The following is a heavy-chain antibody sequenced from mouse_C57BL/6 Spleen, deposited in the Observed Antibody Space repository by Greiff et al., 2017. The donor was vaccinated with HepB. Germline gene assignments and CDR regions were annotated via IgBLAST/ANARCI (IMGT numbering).Heavy chain of an antibody. J-gene: IGHJ3*01. CDR3: ASQTAQATAY. CDR2: IYPRSGNT. CDR1: GYTFTSYG. D-gene: IGHD3-2*02. V-gene: IGHV1-81*01. Sequence: VKLQESGAELARPGASVKLSCKASGYTFTSYGISWVKQRTGQGLEWIGEIYPRSGNTYYNEKFKGKATLTADKSSSTAYMELRSLTSEDSAVYFCASQTAQATAYWGQGTLVTVSA.